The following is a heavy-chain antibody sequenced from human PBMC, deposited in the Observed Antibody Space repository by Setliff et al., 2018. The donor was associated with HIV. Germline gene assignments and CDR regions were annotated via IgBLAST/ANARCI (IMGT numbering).Heavy chain of an antibody. CDR2: ISSSSSYI. J-gene: IGHJ4*02. Sequence: PGGSLRLSCAASGFTFSSYSMNWVRQAPGKGLEWVSSISSSSSYIYYADSVKGRFTISRDNAKNSLYLQMNSLRAEDTAVYYCARDLTPGYGSGWLYWGQGTLVTVSS. CDR3: ARDLTPGYGSGWLY. D-gene: IGHD3-10*01. CDR1: GFTFSSYS. V-gene: IGHV3-21*01.